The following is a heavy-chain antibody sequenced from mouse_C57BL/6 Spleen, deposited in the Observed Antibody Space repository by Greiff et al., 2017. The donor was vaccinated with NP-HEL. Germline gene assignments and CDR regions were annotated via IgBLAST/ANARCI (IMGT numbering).Heavy chain of an antibody. CDR1: CYPFTDYY. D-gene: IGHD1-1*01. CDR2: IYPGSGNT. V-gene: IGHV1-76*01. J-gene: IGHJ3*01. CDR3: ARYCSSYACFAY. Sequence: QVQLQQSGAELVRPGASVKLSCKASCYPFTDYYINWVKQRPVQGLEWIARIYPGSGNTYYNEKFKGKATLTAEKSSSTAYMQLSSLTSEDSAFYFCARYCSSYACFAYWGQGTLLTVSA.